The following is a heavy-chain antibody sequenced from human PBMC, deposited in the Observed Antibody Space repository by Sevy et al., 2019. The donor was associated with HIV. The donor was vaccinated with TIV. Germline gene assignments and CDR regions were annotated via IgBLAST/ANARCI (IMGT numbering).Heavy chain of an antibody. CDR3: ATGRGYTQNWFDP. J-gene: IGHJ5*02. CDR1: GGSISSSSYY. V-gene: IGHV4-39*01. CDR2: IYYSGST. Sequence: SETLSLTCTVSGGSISSSSYYWGWIRQPPGKGLEWFGSIYYSGSTYYNPSLKSRVTISVDTSKNQFSLKLSSVTAADTAVYYCATGRGYTQNWFDPWGQGTLVTVSS. D-gene: IGHD5-18*01.